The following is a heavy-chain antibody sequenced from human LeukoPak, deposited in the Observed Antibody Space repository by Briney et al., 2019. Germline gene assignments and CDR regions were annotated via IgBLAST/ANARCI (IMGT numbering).Heavy chain of an antibody. V-gene: IGHV3-74*01. J-gene: IGHJ3*01. CDR2: VRPDGRNM. CDR1: GFIFSNYW. CDR3: AKLTYFWVFDDFYL. Sequence: GGPLTLSCGASGFIFSNYWKHGLRQAPGKGLVCVSRVRPDGRNMSYAHSLRGRFTISRDNAKNPLFLQMNSRRADDTAVYYCAKLTYFWVFDDFYLWGQGKIATVSS. D-gene: IGHD2-8*01.